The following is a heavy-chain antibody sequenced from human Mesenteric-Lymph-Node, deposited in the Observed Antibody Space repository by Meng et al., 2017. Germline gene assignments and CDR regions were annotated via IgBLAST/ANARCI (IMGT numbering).Heavy chain of an antibody. CDR1: GFTFSSYW. Sequence: GESLKISCAASGFTFSSYWMHWVRQAPGKGLVWVSRINSDGSSASYADSVKGRFTFSRDNSKNTLYLQMNSLRAEDTAVYYYAKDPWGGNNDAFDIWGQGTMVTVSS. CDR2: INSDGSSA. V-gene: IGHV3-74*01. D-gene: IGHD5-12*01. J-gene: IGHJ3*02. CDR3: AKDPWGGNNDAFDI.